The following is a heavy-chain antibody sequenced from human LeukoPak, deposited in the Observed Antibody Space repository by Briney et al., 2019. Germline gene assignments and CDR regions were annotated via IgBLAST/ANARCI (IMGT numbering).Heavy chain of an antibody. CDR2: IGPKSGDT. J-gene: IGHJ3*02. D-gene: IGHD7-27*01. V-gene: IGHV1-2*02. Sequence: ASVKVSCKASGYTFTDYFIHWVRQAPGQGLERMGWIGPKSGDTSYSQKFQGRVTVTRDTSISTAYMDLSRLRSDDTAVYYCGRNRLGKALDIWGQGTMVTVSP. CDR3: GRNRLGKALDI. CDR1: GYTFTDYF.